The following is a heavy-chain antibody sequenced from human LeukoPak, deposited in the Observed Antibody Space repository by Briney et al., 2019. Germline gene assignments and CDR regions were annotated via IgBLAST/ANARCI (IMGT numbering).Heavy chain of an antibody. CDR2: ISGSGDFI. D-gene: IGHD5-12*01. J-gene: IGHJ4*02. CDR3: ARAVVAAIPHLDY. CDR1: GFTFTNYA. V-gene: IGHV3-23*01. Sequence: QPGGSLRLSCAASGFTFTNYAMSWVRQAPGKGLEWVSAISGSGDFIYYADSVKGRFSISRDNAKKSLYLQMNSLRAEDTAVYYRARAVVAAIPHLDYWGQGTLVTVSS.